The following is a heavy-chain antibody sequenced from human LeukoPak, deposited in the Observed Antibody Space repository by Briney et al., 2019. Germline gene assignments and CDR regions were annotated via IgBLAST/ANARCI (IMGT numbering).Heavy chain of an antibody. J-gene: IGHJ6*03. CDR3: ARVNYYGSGSYAYYYYMDV. CDR1: GGTFSSYA. CDR2: IIPIFGTA. D-gene: IGHD3-10*01. Sequence: SVKVSCKASGGTFSSYAISWVRQAPGQGLEWMGGIIPIFGTANYAQKFQGRVTITADESTSTAYMELSSLRSEDTAVYYCARVNYYGSGSYAYYYYMDVWGKGTTVTVSS. V-gene: IGHV1-69*13.